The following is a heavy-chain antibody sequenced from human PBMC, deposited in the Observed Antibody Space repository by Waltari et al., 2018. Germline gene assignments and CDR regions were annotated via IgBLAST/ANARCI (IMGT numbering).Heavy chain of an antibody. CDR1: GGSISSHY. CDR3: ASLGWELKGWFDP. V-gene: IGHV4-59*11. D-gene: IGHD1-26*01. J-gene: IGHJ5*02. CDR2: IYYSGST. Sequence: QVQLQESGPGLVKPSETLSLTCPVSGGSISSHYWSWTRPPPGKGLEWIGYIYYSGSTNYNPSLKSRVTISVDTSKNQFSLKLSSVTAADTAVYYCASLGWELKGWFDPWGQGTLVTVSS.